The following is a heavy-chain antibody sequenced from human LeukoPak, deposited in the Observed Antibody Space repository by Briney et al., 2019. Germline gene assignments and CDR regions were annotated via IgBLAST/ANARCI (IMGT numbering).Heavy chain of an antibody. CDR3: ARVKQWLVRSNWFDP. J-gene: IGHJ5*02. CDR1: GGSISSYY. Sequence: PSETLSLTCTVSGGSISSYYWSWIRQPPGKGLEWIGYIYYSGSTNYNPSLKSRVTISVDTSKNQFSLKLSSVSAADTAVYYCARVKQWLVRSNWFDPWGQGTLVTVSS. V-gene: IGHV4-59*01. CDR2: IYYSGST. D-gene: IGHD6-19*01.